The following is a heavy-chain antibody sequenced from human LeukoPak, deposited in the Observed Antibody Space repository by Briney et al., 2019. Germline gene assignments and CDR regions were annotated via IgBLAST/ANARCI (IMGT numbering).Heavy chain of an antibody. CDR2: INPEGSEQ. D-gene: IGHD6-25*01. Sequence: LPWGSLGLPCAASGFTFNTYWMTWVRQAPGKGPEWVGNINPEGSEQHYVDSLKGRFTISRDNARSSLYLQMNSLRVEDTAVYYCARAPVATAGDYWGQGALVTVSS. J-gene: IGHJ4*02. V-gene: IGHV3-7*01. CDR1: GFTFNTYW. CDR3: ARAPVATAGDY.